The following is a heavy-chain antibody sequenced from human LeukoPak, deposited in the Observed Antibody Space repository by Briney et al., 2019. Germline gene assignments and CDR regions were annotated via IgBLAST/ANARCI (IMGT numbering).Heavy chain of an antibody. V-gene: IGHV1-2*02. CDR1: GYTFTGYY. CDR3: ARGAAGYYYYMDV. Sequence: GASVKVSCKASGYTFTGYYMHWVRQAPGQGLEWMGWINPNSGGTNYAQKFQGRGTLTRDTAISTAYMELSRLRADDTAVYYCARGAAGYYYYMDVWGKGTTVTVSS. CDR2: INPNSGGT. D-gene: IGHD6-25*01. J-gene: IGHJ6*03.